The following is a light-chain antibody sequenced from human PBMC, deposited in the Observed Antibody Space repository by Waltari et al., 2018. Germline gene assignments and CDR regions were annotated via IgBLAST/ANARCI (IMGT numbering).Light chain of an antibody. CDR3: SSQSSNDVVL. CDR2: DVS. J-gene: IGLJ2*01. V-gene: IGLV2-14*01. Sequence: QSALTQPASVSGSPGQSVTIFCAGTSNDVGGSNSVSWYQEHPGNAPRVIIYDVSDRPSGVSDRFSGSKSGNTASLTISGLQAEDEADYYCSSQSSNDVVLFGGGTKLTVL. CDR1: SNDVGGSNS.